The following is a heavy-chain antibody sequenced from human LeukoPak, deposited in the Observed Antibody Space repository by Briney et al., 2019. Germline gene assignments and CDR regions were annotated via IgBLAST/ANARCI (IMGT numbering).Heavy chain of an antibody. CDR2: IIPIFGTA. D-gene: IGHD4-17*01. CDR3: ARGGMTTVTTLDY. Sequence: SVKVSCKASGCTFSSYAISWLRQAPGQGLEWMGRIIPIFGTANYAHKFQGRVTIHTDKYTNTDYIYLNSLRSEDTAVYYCARGGMTTVTTLDYWGQGTLVTVSS. V-gene: IGHV1-69*05. CDR1: GCTFSSYA. J-gene: IGHJ4*02.